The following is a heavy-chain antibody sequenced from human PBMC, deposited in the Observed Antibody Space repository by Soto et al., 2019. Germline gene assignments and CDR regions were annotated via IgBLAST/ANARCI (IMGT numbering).Heavy chain of an antibody. V-gene: IGHV1-58*01. CDR2: IVVGSGNT. CDR1: GFNFRTTA. D-gene: IGHD3-22*01. CDR3: AADPYYYDSSDYYSFDQ. J-gene: IGHJ4*02. Sequence: ASVKVSCKASGFNFRTTAVQWVRQARGQRLEWIGWIVVGSGNTNYAQNFQERVTITRDMSTSTAYLDVSSLRSEDTAVYYCAADPYYYDSSDYYSFDQWGQGTLVTVSS.